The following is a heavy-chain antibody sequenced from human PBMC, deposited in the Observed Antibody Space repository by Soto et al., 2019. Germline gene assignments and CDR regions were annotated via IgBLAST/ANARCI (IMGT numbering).Heavy chain of an antibody. CDR3: ARDQWRDIVVVKSRYGMDV. V-gene: IGHV3-21*01. Sequence: GGSLRLSCAASGFTFSSYSMNWVRQAPGKGLEWVSSISSSSSYIYYADSVKGRFTISRDNAKNSLYLQMNSLRAEDTAVYYCARDQWRDIVVVKSRYGMDVWGQGTTVTVSS. CDR1: GFTFSSYS. J-gene: IGHJ6*02. D-gene: IGHD2-15*01. CDR2: ISSSSSYI.